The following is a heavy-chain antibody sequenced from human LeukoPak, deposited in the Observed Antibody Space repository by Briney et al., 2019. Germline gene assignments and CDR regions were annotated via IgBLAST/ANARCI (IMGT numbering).Heavy chain of an antibody. CDR2: IYSGGTT. CDR1: GFIVNSNY. V-gene: IGHV3-66*02. J-gene: IGHJ6*03. Sequence: PGGSLRLSCAASGFIVNSNYMIWVRQAPAKGLEWVSVIYSGGTTYYADSVRGRFTNSRDNSKNTLYLQMRGLRAEDTAVYYCATVASGGHYHYMDVWGRGTTVTVSS. CDR3: ATVASGGHYHYMDV. D-gene: IGHD6-19*01.